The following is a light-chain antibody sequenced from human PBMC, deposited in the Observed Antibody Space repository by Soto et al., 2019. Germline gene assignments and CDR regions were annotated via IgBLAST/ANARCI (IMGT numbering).Light chain of an antibody. J-gene: IGKJ3*01. CDR1: DDISNY. V-gene: IGKV1-33*01. Sequence: DIQMTQSPSSLSASVGDRVTITCQASDDISNYLNWYQQKPGQAPKVLIYDAYHVESGVPSRFSVGGSGTEFTFTIINLQAENIESYYCQQDANLPLTFGPGTKVDIK. CDR3: QQDANLPLT. CDR2: DAY.